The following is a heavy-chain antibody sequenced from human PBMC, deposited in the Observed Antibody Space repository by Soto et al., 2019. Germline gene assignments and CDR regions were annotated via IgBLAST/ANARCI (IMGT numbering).Heavy chain of an antibody. Sequence: QVQLVESGGGVVQPGRSLRLSCAASGFTFSSSGMHLVRQAPGKGLEWVAVTSFDGSSGYYADSVRGRFTSSRDNSNNTLELQMNSLRAEDTAVYYCAKSPPAVAGYFDYWGQGPLVTVSS. D-gene: IGHD6-19*01. CDR3: AKSPPAVAGYFDY. CDR1: GFTFSSSG. CDR2: TSFDGSSG. V-gene: IGHV3-30*18. J-gene: IGHJ4*02.